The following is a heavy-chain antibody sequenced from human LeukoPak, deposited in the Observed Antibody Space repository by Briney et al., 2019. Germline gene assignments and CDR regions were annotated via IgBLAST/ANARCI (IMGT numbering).Heavy chain of an antibody. D-gene: IGHD3-16*01. CDR1: GYTFTSYD. Sequence: ASVKVSCKASGYTFTSYDINWVRQATGQGLEWMGWMNPNSGNTGYAQKFQGRVTMTRNTSISTAYMELSSLRSEDTAVYYCARGRSFGGVHRPRGCWFDPWGQGTLVTVSS. CDR3: ARGRSFGGVHRPRGCWFDP. J-gene: IGHJ5*02. V-gene: IGHV1-8*01. CDR2: MNPNSGNT.